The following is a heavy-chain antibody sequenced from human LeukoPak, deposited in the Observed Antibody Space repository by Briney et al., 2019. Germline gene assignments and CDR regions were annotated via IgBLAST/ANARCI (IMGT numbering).Heavy chain of an antibody. Sequence: GESLKISCKGSGYSFTSYWIGWVRQMPGKGLEWMGIIYPGDSDTRYSPSFQGQVTISADKSISTAYLQWSSLKASDTAMYYCARLGRPGIAAAGTRWFDPWGQGTLVTVSS. D-gene: IGHD6-13*01. CDR2: IYPGDSDT. J-gene: IGHJ5*02. CDR3: ARLGRPGIAAAGTRWFDP. V-gene: IGHV5-51*01. CDR1: GYSFTSYW.